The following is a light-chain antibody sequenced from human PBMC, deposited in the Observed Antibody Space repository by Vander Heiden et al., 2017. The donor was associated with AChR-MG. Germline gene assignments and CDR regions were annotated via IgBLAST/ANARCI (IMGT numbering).Light chain of an antibody. CDR2: DAS. J-gene: IGKJ4*01. V-gene: IGKV3-11*01. Sequence: PGERATLSCRASQSVSSYLAWYQQKPGQAPRLLIYDASNRATGIPARFSGSGSGTDFTLTISSLEPEDFAVYYCQQRSNWLTFGGGTKVEIK. CDR1: QSVSSY. CDR3: QQRSNWLT.